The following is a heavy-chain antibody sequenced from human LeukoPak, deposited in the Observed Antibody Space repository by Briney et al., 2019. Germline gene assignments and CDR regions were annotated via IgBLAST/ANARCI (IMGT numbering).Heavy chain of an antibody. CDR1: GYTFTSYD. CDR2: INPSVGST. CDR3: ARGSSVTTSGY. Sequence: ASVKVSCKASGYTFTSYDINWVRQATGQGLEWMGIINPSVGSTRYAQKFQGRVTMTRDTSTSTVYMELSSLRCEDTAVYYCARGSSVTTSGYWGQGTLVTVSS. V-gene: IGHV1-46*01. J-gene: IGHJ4*02. D-gene: IGHD4-17*01.